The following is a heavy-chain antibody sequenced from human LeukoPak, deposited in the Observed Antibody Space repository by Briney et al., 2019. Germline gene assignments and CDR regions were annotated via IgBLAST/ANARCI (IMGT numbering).Heavy chain of an antibody. J-gene: IGHJ3*02. CDR3: ARILGTTDAFDI. Sequence: GGSLRLSCAASGFTINNNYMTWVRQAPGKGLEWVSVSYSGGSSYYADSVKGRFTMSRDSSKNTVNLQMNILTVEDAAVYYCARILGTTDAFDIWGQGTMVTVSS. D-gene: IGHD2/OR15-2a*01. V-gene: IGHV3-53*01. CDR2: SYSGGSS. CDR1: GFTINNNY.